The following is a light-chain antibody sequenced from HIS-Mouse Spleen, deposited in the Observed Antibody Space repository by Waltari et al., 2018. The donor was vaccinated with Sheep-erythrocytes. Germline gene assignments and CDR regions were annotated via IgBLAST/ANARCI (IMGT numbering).Light chain of an antibody. J-gene: IGLJ2*01. CDR3: CSYAGSSTYVV. CDR1: SSDVVSYNL. CDR2: EGS. V-gene: IGLV2-23*01. Sequence: QSALTQPSSVSGSPGQSITISCPGTSSDVVSYNLVSWYQQHPGKAPKLMIYEGSKRPSGVSNRFSGSKSGNTASLTISGLQAEDEADYYCCSYAGSSTYVVFGGGTKLTVL.